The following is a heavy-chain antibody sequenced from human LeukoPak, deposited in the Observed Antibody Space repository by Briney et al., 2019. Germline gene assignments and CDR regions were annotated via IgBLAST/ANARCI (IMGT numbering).Heavy chain of an antibody. CDR2: FDPEDGET. Sequence: ASVKVSCKVSGYTLTELSMHWVRQAPGKGLEWMGGFDPEDGETIYAQKFQGRVTMTEDTSTDTAYMELCSLRSEDTAVYYCATECSSTSCRDAFDIWGQGTMVTVSS. CDR1: GYTLTELS. J-gene: IGHJ3*02. CDR3: ATECSSTSCRDAFDI. V-gene: IGHV1-24*01. D-gene: IGHD2-2*01.